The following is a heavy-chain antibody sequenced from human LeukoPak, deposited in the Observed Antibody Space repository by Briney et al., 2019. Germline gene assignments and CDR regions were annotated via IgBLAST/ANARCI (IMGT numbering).Heavy chain of an antibody. J-gene: IGHJ6*03. CDR2: IRYDGSKK. CDR3: ARVDNYYYYMDV. Sequence: PGESLRPSCAASGFTFSSYGMHWVRQAPGKGLEWVTFIRYDGSKKYYADSVKGRFTISRDNSKNTLYLQMNSLRPEDTAVYYCARVDNYYYYMDVWGKGTTVTVSS. D-gene: IGHD2-2*03. CDR1: GFTFSSYG. V-gene: IGHV3-30*02.